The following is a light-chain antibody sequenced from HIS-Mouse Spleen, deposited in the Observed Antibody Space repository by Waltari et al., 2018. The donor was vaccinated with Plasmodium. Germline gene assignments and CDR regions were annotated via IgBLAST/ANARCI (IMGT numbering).Light chain of an antibody. CDR2: GAS. J-gene: IGKJ4*01. V-gene: IGKV3-20*01. CDR3: QQYGSSPQIT. Sequence: EIVLTQSPGTLSLSPGERDTLSCRASQRVSSSYLAWYQQKPGQAPRLLIYGASSRATGIPDRFSGSGSGTDFTLTISRLEPEDFAVYYCQQYGSSPQITFGGGTKVEIK. CDR1: QRVSSSY.